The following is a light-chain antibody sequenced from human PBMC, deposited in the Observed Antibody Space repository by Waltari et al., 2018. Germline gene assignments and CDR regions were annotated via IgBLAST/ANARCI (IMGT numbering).Light chain of an antibody. Sequence: EIALTQSPGTLSLSPGERATRSCRTSQSVTRALAWYQQKPGQAPRLLIYGASNRATGIPDRFSGSGSGTDFSLTISSLEPEDFAVYYCQHYLRLPVTFGQGTKVEVK. J-gene: IGKJ1*01. CDR2: GAS. CDR1: QSVTRA. V-gene: IGKV3-20*01. CDR3: QHYLRLPVT.